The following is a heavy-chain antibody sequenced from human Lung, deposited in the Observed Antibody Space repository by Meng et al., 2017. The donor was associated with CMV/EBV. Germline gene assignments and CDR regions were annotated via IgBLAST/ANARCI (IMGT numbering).Heavy chain of an antibody. CDR2: IYGDGKT. J-gene: IGHJ4*02. V-gene: IGHV3-53*01. CDR1: GFSVSENY. CDR3: ERGSVYFDR. D-gene: IGHD5/OR15-5a*01. Sequence: GEXXKISCAASGFSVSENYVSWVRQAPGKGLSWVSVIYGDGKTYYSDSVVGRFTISRDNSRNTVLLQMNNLGADDTANYFCERGSVYFDRWGQGTLVTVSS.